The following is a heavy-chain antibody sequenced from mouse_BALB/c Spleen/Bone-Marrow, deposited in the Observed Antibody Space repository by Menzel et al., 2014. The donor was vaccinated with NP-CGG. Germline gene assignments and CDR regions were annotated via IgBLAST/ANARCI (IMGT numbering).Heavy chain of an antibody. Sequence: VHVKQSGPELVKPGVSKKISCKASGYSFSGYTMNWVKQSHGKNLEWIGLINPYNGGTSYNQKFKGKATLTVDKSSSTAYMELLSLTSEDSAVYYCARDGYDRVYAMDYWGQGTSVTVSS. CDR2: INPYNGGT. CDR1: GYSFSGYT. D-gene: IGHD2-2*01. CDR3: ARDGYDRVYAMDY. V-gene: IGHV1-18*01. J-gene: IGHJ4*01.